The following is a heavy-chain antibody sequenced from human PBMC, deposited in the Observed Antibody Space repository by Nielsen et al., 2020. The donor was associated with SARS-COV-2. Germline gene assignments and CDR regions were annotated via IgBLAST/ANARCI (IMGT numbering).Heavy chain of an antibody. D-gene: IGHD2-2*01. CDR3: ARRRSTRGYYYMDV. Sequence: SETLSPTCTLSGGSTISYSWSWVRQLPGKGLEWIGYIYYSGSTNYNPSPKSRVTISVDTSKNQYSLKLSSVTAEDTAVYYCARRRSTRGYYYMDVWGKGTTVTVSS. CDR2: IYYSGST. CDR1: GGSTISYS. J-gene: IGHJ6*03. V-gene: IGHV4-59*08.